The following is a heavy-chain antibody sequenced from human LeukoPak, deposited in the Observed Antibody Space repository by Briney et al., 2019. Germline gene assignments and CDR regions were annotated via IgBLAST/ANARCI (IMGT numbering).Heavy chain of an antibody. J-gene: IGHJ3*02. Sequence: SETLSLTCTVSGGPISSSTHYWGWIRQPPGKGLEWIGSIYSGGTTFYNPSLKSRVTISVDTSKNQFSLKLSSVTAADTAIYYCARDFFASSATFVAFDMWGQGTMVTVSS. CDR2: IYSGGTT. CDR1: GGPISSSTHY. V-gene: IGHV4-39*07. CDR3: ARDFFASSATFVAFDM. D-gene: IGHD3-16*01.